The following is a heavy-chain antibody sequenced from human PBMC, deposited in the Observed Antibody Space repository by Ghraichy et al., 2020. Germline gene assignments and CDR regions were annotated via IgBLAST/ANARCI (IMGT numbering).Heavy chain of an antibody. CDR3: ARDRDNYFDY. D-gene: IGHD3-10*01. J-gene: IGHJ4*02. V-gene: IGHV4-59*01. CDR1: GGSITNYY. Sequence: SETLSLTCTVSGGSITNYYWTWIRQPPGRGLEWIGYVYYSGSTNYNPSLTSRVTMSVDTSKNQFSLRLTSLTAADTAVYYCARDRDNYFDYWGQGTLVTVSS. CDR2: VYYSGST.